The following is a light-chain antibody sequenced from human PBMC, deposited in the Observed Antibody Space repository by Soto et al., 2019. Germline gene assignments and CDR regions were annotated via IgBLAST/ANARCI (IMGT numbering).Light chain of an antibody. CDR3: QQYGSSPPLT. CDR1: QSVSSSY. V-gene: IGKV3-20*01. CDR2: GAS. J-gene: IGKJ4*01. Sequence: EIVLTQSPGTLSLSPGERATLSCRASQSVSSSYLAWYQQKPGQAPRLLIYGASSRATGIPDRFSGSGSGTHFTLTISRLEPEDFAVYYCQQYGSSPPLTFGGGTKVVIK.